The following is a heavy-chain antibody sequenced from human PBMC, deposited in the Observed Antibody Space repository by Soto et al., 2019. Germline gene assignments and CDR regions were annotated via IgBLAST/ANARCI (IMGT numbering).Heavy chain of an antibody. CDR3: ARGEVVAASSFNWFDP. CDR1: GFTFSNYS. D-gene: IGHD2-15*01. Sequence: GGSLRLSCAASGFTFSNYSMNWVRQAPGKGLEWVSSISSSSSYIYYADSVKGRFTISRDNAKNSLYLQMNSLRAEDTAVYYCARGEVVAASSFNWFDPWGQGTLVTVSS. J-gene: IGHJ5*02. V-gene: IGHV3-21*01. CDR2: ISSSSSYI.